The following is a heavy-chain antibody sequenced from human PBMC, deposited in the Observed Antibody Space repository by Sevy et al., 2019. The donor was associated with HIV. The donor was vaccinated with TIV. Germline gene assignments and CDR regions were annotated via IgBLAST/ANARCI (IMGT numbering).Heavy chain of an antibody. CDR3: ARVWNSDYYDSSGPNWFDS. CDR1: GYTFTGYS. J-gene: IGHJ5*01. D-gene: IGHD3-22*01. Sequence: ASVKVSCKASGYTFTGYSMHWVRQAPGQGLEWMGWMNPNSGGTNYAQKFEGRVTMTRDTSTSTAYMELSRLRFDDTAVYYCARVWNSDYYDSSGPNWFDSWGQGTLVTVSS. V-gene: IGHV1-2*02. CDR2: MNPNSGGT.